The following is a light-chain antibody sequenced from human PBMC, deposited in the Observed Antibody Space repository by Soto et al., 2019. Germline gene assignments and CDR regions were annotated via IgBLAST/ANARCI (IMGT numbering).Light chain of an antibody. Sequence: DIQMTQSPSSLSASVGDRVTITCRASQSIGSYLNWYQHKPGRAPKVLIFAASSLQSEVTSRFSGSGSGAEFTLTISNLQPEDFATYYCQQSYTTPRTFGQGTRLEIK. J-gene: IGKJ2*01. CDR2: AAS. V-gene: IGKV1-39*01. CDR1: QSIGSY. CDR3: QQSYTTPRT.